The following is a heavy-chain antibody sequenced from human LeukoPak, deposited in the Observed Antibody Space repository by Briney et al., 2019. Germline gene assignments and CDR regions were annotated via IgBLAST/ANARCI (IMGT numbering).Heavy chain of an antibody. Sequence: GGSLRLSCAASGFTFSDYYMTWIRQAPGKGLEWISYISGSSSFTNHADSVKGRFTISRDNAKNSLYLQMNSLRAEDTAVYYCARGNSDYNNYLDYWGQGTLVTVSS. CDR2: ISGSSSFT. V-gene: IGHV3-11*03. J-gene: IGHJ4*02. D-gene: IGHD5-12*01. CDR3: ARGNSDYNNYLDY. CDR1: GFTFSDYY.